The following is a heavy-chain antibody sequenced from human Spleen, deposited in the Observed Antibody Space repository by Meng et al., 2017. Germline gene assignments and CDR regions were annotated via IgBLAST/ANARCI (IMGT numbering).Heavy chain of an antibody. V-gene: IGHV4-34*01. Sequence: QVQLQQRGAGLLKPSGALSLTCGVYGESFSDYNGRWIRQPPGKGLEWIGEIIDRRSTNYNPSLKSRIAISVDTSKNQFSLKLSSVTAADTAVYYCAGGPNWGQGTRVT. CDR3: AGGPN. CDR1: GESFSDYN. CDR2: IIDRRST. J-gene: IGHJ4*02.